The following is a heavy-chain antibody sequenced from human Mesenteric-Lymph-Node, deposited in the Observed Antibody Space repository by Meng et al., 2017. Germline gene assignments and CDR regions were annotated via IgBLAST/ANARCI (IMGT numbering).Heavy chain of an antibody. Sequence: GESLKISCAASGFTFSNYEMNWVRQAPGKGLEWVSYISNNGSTIYYADSVKGRFTISRDNAKNSLYLQMNSLRAEDTAVYYCARDQGYCSNGACYTLLDYWGQGTLVTVSS. CDR2: ISNNGSTI. V-gene: IGHV3-48*03. CDR1: GFTFSNYE. J-gene: IGHJ4*02. D-gene: IGHD2-8*01. CDR3: ARDQGYCSNGACYTLLDY.